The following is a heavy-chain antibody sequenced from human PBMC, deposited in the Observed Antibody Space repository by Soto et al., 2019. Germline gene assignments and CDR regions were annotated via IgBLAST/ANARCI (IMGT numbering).Heavy chain of an antibody. V-gene: IGHV4-4*07. Sequence: KPSETLSLTCTVSGGSISSYYWSWIRQPAGKGLEWIGRIYTSGSTNYNPSLKSRVTMSVDTSKNQFSLKLSSVTAADTAVYYCARDLYSSGWIQPFDYWGQGTLVTVSS. D-gene: IGHD6-19*01. CDR3: ARDLYSSGWIQPFDY. J-gene: IGHJ4*02. CDR1: GGSISSYY. CDR2: IYTSGST.